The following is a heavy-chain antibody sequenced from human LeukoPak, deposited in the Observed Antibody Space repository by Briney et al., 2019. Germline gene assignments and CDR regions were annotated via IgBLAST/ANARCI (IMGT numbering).Heavy chain of an antibody. J-gene: IGHJ3*02. D-gene: IGHD3-10*01. CDR3: ARERQDTIIHSGAFDI. Sequence: GGSLRLSCEASGFTFSTYFMHWVRQAPGKGLEWVADIASDGSHTFYVESVKGRFTISRDNSKNTLYLQMNSLRAEDTAVYFCARERQDTIIHSGAFDIWGQGTMVTVSS. CDR1: GFTFSTYF. CDR2: IASDGSHT. V-gene: IGHV3-30-3*01.